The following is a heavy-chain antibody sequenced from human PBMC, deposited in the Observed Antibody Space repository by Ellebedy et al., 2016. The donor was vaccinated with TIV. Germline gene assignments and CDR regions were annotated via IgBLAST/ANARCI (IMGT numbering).Heavy chain of an antibody. V-gene: IGHV3-7*03. Sequence: PGGSLRLSCAASGFTFSSYAMSWVRQAPGKGLEWVANIKEDGSEEYSVDSVKVRFTISRDNAKNSLYLPMNSLRAEDTAVYYGVRVLHWSYFDWGQGTLVTVSS. CDR3: VRVLHWSYFD. J-gene: IGHJ4*02. CDR1: GFTFSSYA. D-gene: IGHD1-26*01. CDR2: IKEDGSEE.